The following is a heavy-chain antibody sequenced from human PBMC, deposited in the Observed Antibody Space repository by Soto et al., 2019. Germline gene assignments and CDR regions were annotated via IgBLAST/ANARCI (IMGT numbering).Heavy chain of an antibody. CDR3: ARLYCSSYNCDSCFDP. Sequence: GESLKISCTGFGSTFTTFCISWVRQMPGTRLEWIGRIDPRDSYTNYSPSFQGHVTISVDKSISTAYLQWGSLKASDTAMYYCARLYCSSYNCDSCFDPWGQGTLVTVSS. V-gene: IGHV5-10-1*01. CDR2: IDPRDSYT. D-gene: IGHD2-2*01. CDR1: GSTFTTFC. J-gene: IGHJ5*02.